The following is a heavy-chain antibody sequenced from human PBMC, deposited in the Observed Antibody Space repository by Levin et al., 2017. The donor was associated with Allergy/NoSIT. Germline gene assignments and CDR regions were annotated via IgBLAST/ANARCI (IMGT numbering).Heavy chain of an antibody. D-gene: IGHD6-25*01. J-gene: IGHJ4*02. V-gene: IGHV4-31*03. CDR2: IYYSGST. CDR3: ARESPDSSEGDY. CDR1: GGSISSGGYY. Sequence: SQTLSLTCTVSGGSISSGGYYWSWIRQHPGKGLEWIGYIYYSGSTYYNPSLKSRVTISVDTSKNQFSLKLSSVTAADTAVYYCARESPDSSEGDYWGQGTLVTVSS.